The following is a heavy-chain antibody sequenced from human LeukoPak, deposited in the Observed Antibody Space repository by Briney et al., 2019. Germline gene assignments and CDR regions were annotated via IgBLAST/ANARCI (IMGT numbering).Heavy chain of an antibody. Sequence: PGGSLRLSCAASGFTVSSNYMSWVRQAPGKGLDWVSVIYSGDSTYYADSVKGRFTISRDNSKNTLYLQMNSLRAEDTAVYYCARGGSSSWYSYWGQGTLVTISS. V-gene: IGHV3-66*01. D-gene: IGHD6-19*01. J-gene: IGHJ4*02. CDR2: IYSGDST. CDR3: ARGGSSSWYSY. CDR1: GFTVSSNY.